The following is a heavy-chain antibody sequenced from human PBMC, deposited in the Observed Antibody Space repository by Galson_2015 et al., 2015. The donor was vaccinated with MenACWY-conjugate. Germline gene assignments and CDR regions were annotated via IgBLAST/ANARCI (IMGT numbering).Heavy chain of an antibody. V-gene: IGHV3-11*05. CDR1: GFTFSDYY. CDR2: ISSSSSYT. J-gene: IGHJ6*02. Sequence: LRLSCAASGFTFSDYYMSWIRQAPGKGLEWVSYISSSSSYTNYADSVKGRFTISRDNAKNSLYLQMNSLRAEDTAVYYCARDPDYYDSSGYYYGYGMDVWGQGTTVTVSS. CDR3: ARDPDYYDSSGYYYGYGMDV. D-gene: IGHD3-22*01.